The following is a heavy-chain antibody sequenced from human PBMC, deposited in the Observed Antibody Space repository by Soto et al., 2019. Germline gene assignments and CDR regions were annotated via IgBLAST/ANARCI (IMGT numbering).Heavy chain of an antibody. CDR2: IYHNGSP. J-gene: IGHJ6*02. CDR1: GGSMSSGGYS. CDR3: ARVPDV. V-gene: IGHV4-30-2*01. Sequence: QLQLQESGSGLVKPSQTLSLTCAVSGGSMSSGGYSWSWIRQPPGKGLEGIGYIYHNGSPYYNPSLKSRVTIPVDRSKNQFSLKLSAVTAADTAVYYCARVPDVWGQVNAVTVAS.